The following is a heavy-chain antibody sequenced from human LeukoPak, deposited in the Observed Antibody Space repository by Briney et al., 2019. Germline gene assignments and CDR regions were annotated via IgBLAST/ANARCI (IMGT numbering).Heavy chain of an antibody. CDR1: GGSISNYY. CDR2: IYTSGST. D-gene: IGHD6-13*01. CDR3: ARDRVVAAAGTKRTYYYYYYMDV. V-gene: IGHV4-4*07. J-gene: IGHJ6*03. Sequence: SEALSLTCTVSGGSISNYYWSWIRQPAGKGLEWIGRIYTSGSTNYNPSLKSRVTISVDTSKNQFSLKLSSVTAADTAVYYCARDRVVAAAGTKRTYYYYYYMDVWGKGTTVTISS.